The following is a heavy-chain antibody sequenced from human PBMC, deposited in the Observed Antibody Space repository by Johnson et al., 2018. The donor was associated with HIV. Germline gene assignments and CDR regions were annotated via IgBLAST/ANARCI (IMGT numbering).Heavy chain of an antibody. J-gene: IGHJ3*02. CDR3: VSVVRMPYSAGWKAFDM. CDR2: IKQDGNES. CDR1: GFAFSSYW. D-gene: IGHD1-26*01. V-gene: IGHV3-7*01. Sequence: VQLVESGGGVVRPGGSLRLSCAASGFAFSSYWMSWVRQPPGKGLEWVASIKQDGNESKYVASVKGRFTIARDNAKKFVFLQMNNLRGEDTAVYYCVSVVRMPYSAGWKAFDMWGHGTEVSVSS.